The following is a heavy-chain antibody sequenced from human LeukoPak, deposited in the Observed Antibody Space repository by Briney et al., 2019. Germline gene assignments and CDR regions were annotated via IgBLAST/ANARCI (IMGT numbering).Heavy chain of an antibody. Sequence: PSETLSLTCTVSVGSISSYYWSWIRQPPGKGLEWIGYIYYSGSTYYNPSLRSRVTISVDTSKNQFSLKLSSVTAADTAVYYCARVAYSGYDYRGYFDYWGQGTLVTVSS. CDR1: VGSISSYY. CDR2: IYYSGST. V-gene: IGHV4-59*01. J-gene: IGHJ4*02. D-gene: IGHD5-12*01. CDR3: ARVAYSGYDYRGYFDY.